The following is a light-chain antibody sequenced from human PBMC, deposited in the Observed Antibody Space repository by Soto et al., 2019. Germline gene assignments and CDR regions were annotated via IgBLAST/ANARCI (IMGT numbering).Light chain of an antibody. CDR1: QSISAW. CDR3: QQYNDYSWT. Sequence: DLQMTQSPSTLSASVGDRVSINCRASQSISAWLAWYQQKPGKAPRLLIYKASTLEIGVPSRFSGSGSGTEFTLTISSLQPDDVAIYYCQQYNDYSWTFGQGTKVDVK. V-gene: IGKV1-5*03. CDR2: KAS. J-gene: IGKJ1*01.